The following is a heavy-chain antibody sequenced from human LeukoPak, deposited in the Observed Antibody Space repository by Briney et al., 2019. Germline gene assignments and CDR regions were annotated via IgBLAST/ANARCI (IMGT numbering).Heavy chain of an antibody. CDR2: INPNSGDT. V-gene: IGHV1-2*06. J-gene: IGHJ5*02. CDR3: AREGRYNWFDP. CDR1: EYTFTGYY. Sequence: ASVKVSRKASEYTFTGYYMHWVRQAPGQGLEWMGRINPNSGDTNYAQKFQGRVTMTRDTSISTAYMELSRLRSDDTAVYYCAREGRYNWFDPWGQGTLVTVSS.